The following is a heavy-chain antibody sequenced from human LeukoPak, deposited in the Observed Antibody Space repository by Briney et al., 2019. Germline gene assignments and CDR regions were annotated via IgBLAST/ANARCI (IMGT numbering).Heavy chain of an antibody. CDR2: IYHSGST. CDR1: GGSISSGGYS. V-gene: IGHV4-30-2*02. J-gene: IGHJ4*02. CDR3: ARSDQRGPIFGVAH. Sequence: SQTLSLTCAVSGGSISSGGYSWSWIRQPPGKGLEWIGYIYHSGSTYYNPSLKSRVTISVDTSKNQFSLKLSSVTAADTAVYYCARSDQRGPIFGVAHWGQGTLVTVSS. D-gene: IGHD3-3*01.